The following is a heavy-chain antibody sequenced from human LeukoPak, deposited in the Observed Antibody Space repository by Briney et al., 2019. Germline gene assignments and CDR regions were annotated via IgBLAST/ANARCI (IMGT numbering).Heavy chain of an antibody. CDR2: INHSGST. CDR3: AREGYCTGGVCVNRQFDY. D-gene: IGHD2-8*02. V-gene: IGHV4-34*01. J-gene: IGHJ4*02. Sequence: SETLSLTCAVYGGSFSGYYWSWIRQPPGKGLEWIGEINHSGSTNYNPSLKSRVTISVDMSKNQFSLKLSSVTAADTAVYYCAREGYCTGGVCVNRQFDYWGQGTLVTVSS. CDR1: GGSFSGYY.